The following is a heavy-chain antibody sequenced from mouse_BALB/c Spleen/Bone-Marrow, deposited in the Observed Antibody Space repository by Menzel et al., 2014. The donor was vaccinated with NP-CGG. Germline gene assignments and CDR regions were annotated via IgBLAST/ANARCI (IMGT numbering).Heavy chain of an antibody. J-gene: IGHJ2*01. D-gene: IGHD1-1*01. CDR2: ISSGSSTI. CDR1: GFTFSSFG. V-gene: IGHV5-17*02. Sequence: EVHLVESGGGLVQPGGSRKLSCAASGFTFSSFGMHWVRQAPEKGLEWVAYISSGSSTIYYADTVMGRFTISRDNPKNTLFLQMTSLRSEDTAMYYCARSGSGSGYFDYWGQGTTLTVSS. CDR3: ARSGSGSGYFDY.